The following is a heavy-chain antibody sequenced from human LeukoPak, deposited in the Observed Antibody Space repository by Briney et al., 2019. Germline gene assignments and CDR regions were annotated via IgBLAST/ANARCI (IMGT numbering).Heavy chain of an antibody. CDR2: IYNSGGT. CDR1: GSSISSDF. V-gene: IGHV4-59*13. CDR3: ATTDNWNDGGIDF. Sequence: PSETLSLTCTVSGSSISSDFWNWIRQPPGKGLELIGYIYNSGGTVYNPSLKSRVTISVDTSKNQFSLKLSSVTAADTAVYYCATTDNWNDGGIDFWGQGTLVTVSS. D-gene: IGHD1-20*01. J-gene: IGHJ4*02.